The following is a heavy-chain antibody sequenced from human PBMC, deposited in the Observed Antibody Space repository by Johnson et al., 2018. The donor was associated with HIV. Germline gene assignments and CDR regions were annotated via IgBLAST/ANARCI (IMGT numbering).Heavy chain of an antibody. J-gene: IGHJ3*02. CDR3: ATGVGAKTLTHAFDI. D-gene: IGHD1-26*01. CDR1: GFTFSDYY. CDR2: ISSRSGPI. Sequence: MQLVESGGGLVKPGGSLRLSCAASGFTFSDYYMSWIRQAPGKGLDWVSYISSRSGPISYSDSVKGRFTISRDNAKNSLDRQMNSLNAEDTAGYYCATGVGAKTLTHAFDIWGQGTMVTVSS. V-gene: IGHV3-11*04.